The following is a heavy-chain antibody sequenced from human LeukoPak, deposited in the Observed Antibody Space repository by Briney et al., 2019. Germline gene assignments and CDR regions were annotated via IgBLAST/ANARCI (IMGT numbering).Heavy chain of an antibody. CDR1: GFTFSSYA. Sequence: GGSLRLSCAASGFTFSSYAMSWVRQAPGKGLEWVSAISGSGGTTYYADSVKGRFTISRDNSKNTLYLQMNSLRAEDTAVYYCARIIAVGGTDWFDPWGQGTLVAVSS. J-gene: IGHJ5*02. CDR2: ISGSGGTT. CDR3: ARIIAVGGTDWFDP. V-gene: IGHV3-23*01. D-gene: IGHD6-13*01.